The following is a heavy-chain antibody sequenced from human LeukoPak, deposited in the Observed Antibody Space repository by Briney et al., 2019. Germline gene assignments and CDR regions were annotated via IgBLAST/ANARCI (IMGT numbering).Heavy chain of an antibody. D-gene: IGHD3-3*01. CDR3: AKDKAHRKFGVATPVGY. CDR2: ISWNSGSI. Sequence: GGSLRLSCAASGFTFDDYAMHWVRQAPGKGLEWVSGISWNSGSIGYADSVKGRFTISRDNAKNSLYLQMNSLRAEDTALYYCAKDKAHRKFGVATPVGYWGQGTLVTVSS. V-gene: IGHV3-9*01. J-gene: IGHJ4*02. CDR1: GFTFDDYA.